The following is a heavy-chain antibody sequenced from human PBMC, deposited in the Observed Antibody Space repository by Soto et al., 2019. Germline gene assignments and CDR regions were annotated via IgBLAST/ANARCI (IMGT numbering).Heavy chain of an antibody. CDR1: GFTFSSYG. J-gene: IGHJ4*02. V-gene: IGHV3-30*18. Sequence: PGGSLRLSCAASGFTFSSYGMHWVRQAPGKGLEWVAVISYDGSNKYYADSVKGRFTISRDNSKNTLYLQMNSLRAEDTAVYYCAKDGKGYGRKYYFDYWGQGTLVPVSS. D-gene: IGHD5-18*01. CDR2: ISYDGSNK. CDR3: AKDGKGYGRKYYFDY.